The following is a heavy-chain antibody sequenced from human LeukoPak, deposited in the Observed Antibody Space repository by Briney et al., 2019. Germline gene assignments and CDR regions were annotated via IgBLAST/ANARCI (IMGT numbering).Heavy chain of an antibody. CDR1: GGSISSGGYY. V-gene: IGHV4-31*03. CDR2: IYYSGST. J-gene: IGHJ6*02. D-gene: IGHD3-10*01. Sequence: SETLSLTCTVSGGSISSGGYYWRWIRQHPGKGLEWIGYIYYSGSTYYNPSLKSRVTISVDTSKNQFSLKLSSVTAADTAVYYCARDRGPDYYYYGMDVWGQGTTVTVSS. CDR3: ARDRGPDYYYYGMDV.